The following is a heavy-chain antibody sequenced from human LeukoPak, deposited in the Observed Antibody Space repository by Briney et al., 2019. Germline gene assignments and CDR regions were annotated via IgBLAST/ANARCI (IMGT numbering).Heavy chain of an antibody. CDR3: ARQGYSYGYDY. V-gene: IGHV5-51*01. D-gene: IGHD5-18*01. Sequence: GGSLKISCKGSGYSFTTYWIAWVRQMPGKGLEWMGIIYPGDSDTRYSPSFQGQVTISADKSISTAYLQWSSLTASDTAMYYCARQGYSYGYDYWGQGTLVTVSS. CDR2: IYPGDSDT. J-gene: IGHJ4*02. CDR1: GYSFTTYW.